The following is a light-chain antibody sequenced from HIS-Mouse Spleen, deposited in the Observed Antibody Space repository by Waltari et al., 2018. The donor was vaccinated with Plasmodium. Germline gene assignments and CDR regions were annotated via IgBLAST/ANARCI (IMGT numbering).Light chain of an antibody. V-gene: IGKV1-6*01. CDR3: LQDYNYPYT. CDR2: AAS. Sequence: IQMTQSPSSLSASVGDRVTITCRASQSISSYLNWYQQKPGKAPKLLIYAASSLQSGVPSRFSGSGSGTDFTLTISSLQPEDFATYYCLQDYNYPYTFGQGTKL. J-gene: IGKJ2*01. CDR1: QSISSY.